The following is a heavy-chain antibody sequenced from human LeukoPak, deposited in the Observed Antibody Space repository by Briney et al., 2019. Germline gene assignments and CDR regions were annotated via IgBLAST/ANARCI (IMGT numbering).Heavy chain of an antibody. CDR2: IIPIFGTA. V-gene: IGHV1-69*13. CDR3: AREGVGVNMGVFDY. CDR1: VYTFTSYG. J-gene: IGHJ4*02. Sequence: GASVKVSCKASVYTFTSYGISWVRQAPGQGLEWMGGIIPIFGTANYAQKFQGRVTITADESTSTAYMELRSLRFEDTAVYYCAREGVGVNMGVFDYWGQGALVTVSS. D-gene: IGHD1-26*01.